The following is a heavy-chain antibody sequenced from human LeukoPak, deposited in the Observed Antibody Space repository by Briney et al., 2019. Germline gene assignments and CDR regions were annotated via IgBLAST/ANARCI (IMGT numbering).Heavy chain of an antibody. J-gene: IGHJ4*02. CDR2: IIPIFGTA. V-gene: IGHV1-69*05. Sequence: GASVKVSCKASGGTFSSNDISWVRQAPGQGLEWMGRIIPIFGTANYAQKFQGRVTITTDESTSTAYMELSSLRSEDTAVYYCASRGSGYYFDYWGQGTLVTVSS. CDR1: GGTFSSND. CDR3: ASRGSGYYFDY. D-gene: IGHD3-22*01.